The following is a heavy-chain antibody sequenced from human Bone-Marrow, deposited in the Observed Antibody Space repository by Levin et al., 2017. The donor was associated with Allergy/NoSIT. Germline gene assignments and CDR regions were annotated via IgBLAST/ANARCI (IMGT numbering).Heavy chain of an antibody. CDR1: GFTFSAYA. CDR2: ISYDAINK. Sequence: GESLKISCAASGFTFSAYAMHWVRQAPGKGLEWVTIISYDAINKFYADSVKGRFTISRDNSKSTLFLQMNSLRVEDTAMYYCARRNSSGRNPGAFDIWGQGTMVTVSS. V-gene: IGHV3-30-3*01. CDR3: ARRNSSGRNPGAFDI. J-gene: IGHJ3*02. D-gene: IGHD6-19*01.